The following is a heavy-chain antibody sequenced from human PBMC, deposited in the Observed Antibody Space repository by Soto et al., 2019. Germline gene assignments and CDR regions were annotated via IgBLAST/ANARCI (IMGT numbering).Heavy chain of an antibody. J-gene: IGHJ4*02. CDR2: ISYDGSNK. CDR1: GFTFSNYG. V-gene: IGHV3-30*18. CDR3: AKDTAMVD. D-gene: IGHD5-18*01. Sequence: QVQLVESGGGVVQPGRSLRLSCAASGFTFSNYGMHWVRQAPGKGLEWVAVISYDGSNKVYADSMKGRFTISRDNSKNTLYLQMNGLSAEDTAGYYCAKDTAMVDWGQGTLVTVSS.